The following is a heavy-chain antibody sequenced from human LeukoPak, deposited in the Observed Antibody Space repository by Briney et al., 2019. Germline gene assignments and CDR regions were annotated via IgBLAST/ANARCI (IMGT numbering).Heavy chain of an antibody. CDR1: GGTFSSYA. V-gene: IGHV1-69*05. CDR3: ARALIAAAGTGAPYYYYMDV. CDR2: IIPIFGTA. D-gene: IGHD6-13*01. J-gene: IGHJ6*03. Sequence: SVKVSCKASGGTFSSYAISWVRQAPGQGLEWMGRIIPIFGTANYAQKFQGRVTITTDESTSTAYMELSSLRSEDTAVYYCARALIAAAGTGAPYYYYMDVWGKGTTVTVSS.